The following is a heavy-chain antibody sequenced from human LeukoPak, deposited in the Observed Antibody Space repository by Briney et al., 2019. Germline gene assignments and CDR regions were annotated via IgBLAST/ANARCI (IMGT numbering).Heavy chain of an antibody. Sequence: ASVKVSCTASGYIFTSYAITWVRRAPGQGLEWMGWISAYNGNTNYAQNLQGRVTMSTDTSTSTAYMELRSLRSDDTAVYYCSRADYYKYMDVWGKGTTVTISS. CDR1: GYIFTSYA. CDR3: SRADYYKYMDV. V-gene: IGHV1-18*01. CDR2: ISAYNGNT. J-gene: IGHJ6*03.